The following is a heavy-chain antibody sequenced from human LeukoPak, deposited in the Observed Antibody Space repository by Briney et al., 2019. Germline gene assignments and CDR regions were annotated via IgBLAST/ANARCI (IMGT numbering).Heavy chain of an antibody. CDR1: GGSISSSSYY. Sequence: SETLSLTXTVSGGSISSSSYYWGWIRQPPGKGLEWIGSIYYSGSTYYNPSLKSRVTISVDTSKNQFSLKLSSVTAADTAVYYCARAPPTGYPVDYWGQGTLVTVSS. D-gene: IGHD3-9*01. V-gene: IGHV4-39*01. CDR3: ARAPPTGYPVDY. J-gene: IGHJ4*02. CDR2: IYYSGST.